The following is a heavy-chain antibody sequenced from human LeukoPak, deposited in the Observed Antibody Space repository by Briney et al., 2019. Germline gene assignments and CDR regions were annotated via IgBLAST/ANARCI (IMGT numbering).Heavy chain of an antibody. CDR1: GGSISSSSYY. D-gene: IGHD3-3*01. CDR3: ARARITIFGVVTLNWFDP. CDR2: IFYSGNT. Sequence: SETLSLTCTVSGGSISSSSYYWGWIRQPPGKGLEWIGSIFYSGNTYYNPSLKSRVTISVDTSKNQFSLKLSSVTAADTAVYYCARARITIFGVVTLNWFDPWGQGTLVTVSS. V-gene: IGHV4-39*07. J-gene: IGHJ5*02.